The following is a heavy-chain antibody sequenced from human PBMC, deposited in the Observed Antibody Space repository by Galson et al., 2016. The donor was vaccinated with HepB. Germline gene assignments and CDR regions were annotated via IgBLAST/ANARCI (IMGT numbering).Heavy chain of an antibody. V-gene: IGHV3-53*01. CDR2: IYSSGDT. D-gene: IGHD2-21*01. CDR3: ASPVPLGD. J-gene: IGHJ4*02. Sequence: LRLSCAASGSIVSTNYMTWVRQAPGKGLEWVSIIYSSGDTYYADSVQGRFTISRDNSKNTLYLQMNSLRVEDTAVYYCASPVPLGDWGQGTLVTVSS. CDR1: GSIVSTNY.